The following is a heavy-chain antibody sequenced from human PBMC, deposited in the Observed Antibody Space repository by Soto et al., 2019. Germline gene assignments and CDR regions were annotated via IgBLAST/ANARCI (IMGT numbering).Heavy chain of an antibody. D-gene: IGHD3-9*01. V-gene: IGHV3-23*01. CDR2: ISDKGGAT. J-gene: IGHJ4*02. CDR1: GFTFGSYV. Sequence: GGSLRLSCAASGFTFGSYVMSWVRQAPGKGLAWVSSISDKGGATYYSDSVKGRFTVSRDDSENTLFLQMSSLRVEDTAVYYCATVDYRNYWGQGTLVTVSS. CDR3: ATVDYRNY.